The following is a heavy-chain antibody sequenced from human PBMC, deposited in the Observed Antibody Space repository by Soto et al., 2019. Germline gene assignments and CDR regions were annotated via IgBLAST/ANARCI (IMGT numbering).Heavy chain of an antibody. CDR2: IIPIFGTA. CDR1: GYTFTNSG. J-gene: IGHJ5*02. V-gene: IGHV1-69*13. Sequence: ASVKVSCKASGYTFTNSGISWVRQAPGQGLEWMGRIIPIFGTANYAQKFQGRVTITADESTSTAYMELSSLRSEDTAVYYCARDSSPSVAGVPGYNWFDPWGQGTLVTVSS. D-gene: IGHD6-19*01. CDR3: ARDSSPSVAGVPGYNWFDP.